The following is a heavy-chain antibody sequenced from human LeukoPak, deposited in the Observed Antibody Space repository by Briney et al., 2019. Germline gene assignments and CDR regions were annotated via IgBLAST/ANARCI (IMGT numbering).Heavy chain of an antibody. CDR2: IYYSGRT. J-gene: IGHJ3*02. Sequence: SETLSLTCTVSGGSISSSSYYWGWIRQPPGKGLEWIGSIYYSGRTYYNPSLESRVTISIHTSKNQFSLKLSSVTAAGTAVFYCARHSGSGWLDAFDIWGQGTMVTVSS. CDR1: GGSISSSSYY. V-gene: IGHV4-39*01. D-gene: IGHD6-19*01. CDR3: ARHSGSGWLDAFDI.